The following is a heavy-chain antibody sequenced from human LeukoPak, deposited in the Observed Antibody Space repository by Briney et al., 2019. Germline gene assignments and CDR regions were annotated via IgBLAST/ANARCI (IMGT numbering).Heavy chain of an antibody. D-gene: IGHD4-17*01. CDR1: GFTFSSYW. Sequence: GGSLRLSCAASGFTFSSYWMSWVRQAPGKGLEWVANIKQDGSEKYYVDSVKGRFTISRDNAKNSLYLQMNSLRAEDTAVYYCARGMTTVTTKDDLPLDYWGQGTLVTVSS. CDR3: ARGMTTVTTKDDLPLDY. J-gene: IGHJ4*02. CDR2: IKQDGSEK. V-gene: IGHV3-7*03.